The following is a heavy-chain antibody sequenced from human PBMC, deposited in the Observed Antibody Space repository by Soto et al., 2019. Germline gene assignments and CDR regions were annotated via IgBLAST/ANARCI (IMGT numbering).Heavy chain of an antibody. Sequence: QVQLVQSGAEVKKPGSSVKVSCKASGGTFSSYAISWVRQAPGQGLEWMGGIIPIFGTANYAQTFQGRVTITADESTSTAYMELSSLRSEDTAVYYCARLAVRYYCGGDCYSDYWGQGTLVTVSS. V-gene: IGHV1-69*12. CDR2: IIPIFGTA. CDR3: ARLAVRYYCGGDCYSDY. D-gene: IGHD2-21*02. CDR1: GGTFSSYA. J-gene: IGHJ4*02.